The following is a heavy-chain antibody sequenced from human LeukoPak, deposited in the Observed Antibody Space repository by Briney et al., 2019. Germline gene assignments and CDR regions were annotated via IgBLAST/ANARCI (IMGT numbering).Heavy chain of an antibody. CDR1: GFTFSTYN. CDR2: ITTTSSSM. D-gene: IGHD3-3*01. CDR3: ARDLSDFGVKDENWFDP. J-gene: IGHJ5*02. V-gene: IGHV3-21*01. Sequence: PGGSLRLSCVGSGFTFSTYNMMWVRQAPGKGLEWVSSITTTSSSMYYSDSVRGRFTISRDNAKNSLYLQMHSLRAEDTAVYYCARDLSDFGVKDENWFDPWGQGTLVTVSS.